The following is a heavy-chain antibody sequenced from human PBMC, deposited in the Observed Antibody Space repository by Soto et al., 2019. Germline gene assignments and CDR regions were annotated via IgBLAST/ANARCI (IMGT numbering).Heavy chain of an antibody. CDR3: ARLPRTSVGGTGADY. J-gene: IGHJ4*02. D-gene: IGHD6-19*01. CDR1: GVSIGSSDYF. V-gene: IGHV4-39*01. CDR2: IQSGGRT. Sequence: QLQLHQSGPGLLKPSETLSLTCTVSGVSIGSSDYFWGWIRQPPGKGLEWIGSIQSGGRTFDTPSLKSRVTISVDTSKNQFSLNLTSVTAADTAVYYCARLPRTSVGGTGADYWGQGTLVTVSS.